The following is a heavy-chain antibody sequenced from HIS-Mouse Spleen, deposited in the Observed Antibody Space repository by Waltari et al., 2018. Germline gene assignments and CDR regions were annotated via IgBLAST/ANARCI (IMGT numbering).Heavy chain of an antibody. CDR3: AREIPYSSSWYDWYFDL. Sequence: QLQLQESGPGLVKPSETLSLTCTVSGGSISSSSYYWGWIRQPPGKGLEWIWSIDYSGSNYYNPSLKSRVTISVDTSKNQFSLKLSSVTAADTAVYYCAREIPYSSSWYDWYFDLWGRGTLVTVSS. J-gene: IGHJ2*01. D-gene: IGHD6-13*01. CDR1: GGSISSSSYY. V-gene: IGHV4-39*07. CDR2: IDYSGSN.